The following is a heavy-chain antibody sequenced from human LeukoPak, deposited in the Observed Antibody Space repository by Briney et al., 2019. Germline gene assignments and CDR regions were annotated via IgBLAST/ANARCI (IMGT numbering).Heavy chain of an antibody. D-gene: IGHD1-20*01. CDR3: GRDNWNDLSDY. Sequence: GGSLRLSCAASGFTFSNFAMSWIRQAPGKGLEWVSVIYSGGSTYYADSVKGRFTISRDNSKNTLYLQMNSLRAEDTAVYHCGRDNWNDLSDYWGQGTLVSVSS. V-gene: IGHV3-23*03. CDR2: IYSGGST. CDR1: GFTFSNFA. J-gene: IGHJ4*02.